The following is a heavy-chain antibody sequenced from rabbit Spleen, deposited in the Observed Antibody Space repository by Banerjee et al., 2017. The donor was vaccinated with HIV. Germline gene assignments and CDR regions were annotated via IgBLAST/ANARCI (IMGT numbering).Heavy chain of an antibody. V-gene: IGHV1S40*01. CDR1: GFSFSSSNY. CDR3: AGRGSAYGYAYGL. D-gene: IGHD6-1*01. Sequence: QSLEESGGDLVKPGASLTLTCTASGFSFSSSNYMCWVRQAPGKGLEWISCIAGSSSDFTYSASWAKGRFTIAKTSSTTVTLQMTSLTVADTATYFCAGRGSAYGYAYGLWGPGTLVTVS. CDR2: IAGSSSDFT. J-gene: IGHJ6*01.